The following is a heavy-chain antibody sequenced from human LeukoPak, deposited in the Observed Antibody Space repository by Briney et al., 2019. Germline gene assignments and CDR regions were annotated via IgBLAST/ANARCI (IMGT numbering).Heavy chain of an antibody. D-gene: IGHD5-18*01. Sequence: ASVKVSCKASGYTFTSYAMNWVRQAPGQGLEWMGWINTNTGNPTYAQGFTGRFVFSLDTPVSTAYLQISSLKAEDTAVYYCARRRDERGYKDIFDIWGQGTMVTVSS. J-gene: IGHJ3*02. CDR2: INTNTGNP. V-gene: IGHV7-4-1*02. CDR1: GYTFTSYA. CDR3: ARRRDERGYKDIFDI.